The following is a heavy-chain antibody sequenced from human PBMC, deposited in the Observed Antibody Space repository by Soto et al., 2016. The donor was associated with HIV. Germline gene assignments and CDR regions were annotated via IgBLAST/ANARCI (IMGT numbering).Heavy chain of an antibody. J-gene: IGHJ3*02. Sequence: EVQLVESGGGVVRPGGSLRLSCAASGFSFDDHGMSWVRQAPGKGLEWVSGINWKGDSRGYADSVKGRFTISRDDANNALYLQMNSLRAEDTAFYYCARGWGALRVTYGEDAFDIWAKGNGHVSS. D-gene: IGHD2-21*02. CDR1: GFSFDDHG. CDR2: INWKGDSR. CDR3: ARGWGALRVTYGEDAFDI. V-gene: IGHV3-20*04.